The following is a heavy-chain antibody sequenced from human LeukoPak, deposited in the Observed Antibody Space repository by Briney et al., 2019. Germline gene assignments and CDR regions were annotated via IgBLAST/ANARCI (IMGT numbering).Heavy chain of an antibody. D-gene: IGHD4-17*01. CDR3: ARGWGMTTVTTGDY. J-gene: IGHJ4*02. CDR1: GGSFSGYY. Sequence: SETLSLTCAVYGGSFSGYYWSWIRQPPGKGLEWIGEINHSGSTNYNPSLKSRVTISVDTSKNQFSLKLSSVTAADTAVYYCARGWGMTTVTTGDYWGQGTLVTVSS. V-gene: IGHV4-34*01. CDR2: INHSGST.